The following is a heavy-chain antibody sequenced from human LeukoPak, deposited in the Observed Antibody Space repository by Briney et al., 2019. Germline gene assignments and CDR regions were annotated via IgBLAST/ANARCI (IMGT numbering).Heavy chain of an antibody. CDR1: RFTVSGNY. D-gene: IGHD5-24*01. CDR3: AKDDAWLQYGN. Sequence: GGSLRLSCAASRFTVSGNYMSWVRQAPGKGLEWVSGISPNGVITYYADSVKGRFTISRDNSKGTVYLQMNSLRPEDTAVYYCAKDDAWLQYGNWGRGTLVTVSS. CDR2: ISPNGVIT. V-gene: IGHV3-23*01. J-gene: IGHJ4*02.